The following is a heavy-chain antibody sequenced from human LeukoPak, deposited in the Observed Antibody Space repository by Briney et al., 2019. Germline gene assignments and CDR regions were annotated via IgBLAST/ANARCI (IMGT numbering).Heavy chain of an antibody. Sequence: PSETLSLTCSVSGGSISSYYWNWIRQPPGKGLEWIGYIYYSGTTKYNPSLKSRVTISADTSKNQFSLKLNSVTAADTAVYYCARSHRELLGDDAFDIWGPGTMVTVSS. CDR2: IYYSGTT. D-gene: IGHD1-7*01. CDR1: GGSISSYY. J-gene: IGHJ3*02. CDR3: ARSHRELLGDDAFDI. V-gene: IGHV4-59*01.